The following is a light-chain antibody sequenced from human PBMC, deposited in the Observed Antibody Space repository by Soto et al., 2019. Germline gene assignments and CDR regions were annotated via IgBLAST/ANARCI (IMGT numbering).Light chain of an antibody. CDR3: QQYNNWPLIT. CDR1: QSVGSR. V-gene: IGKV3D-15*01. J-gene: IGKJ5*01. Sequence: EIVLTQSPGTLSLSPGERATLSCRASQSVGSRLAWYQQKPGQAPRLLIYDVSNRASGIPARFSGSGSGTEFTLTISSLQSEDFAVYYCQQYNNWPLITFGQGTRLEIK. CDR2: DVS.